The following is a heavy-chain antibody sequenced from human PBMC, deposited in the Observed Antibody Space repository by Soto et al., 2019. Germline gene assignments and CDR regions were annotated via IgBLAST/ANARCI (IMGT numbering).Heavy chain of an antibody. CDR1: GFTFSNAW. CDR2: IKSKTDGGTT. CDR3: TTQPTYYDFWSGYYKTDY. V-gene: IGHV3-15*01. D-gene: IGHD3-3*01. J-gene: IGHJ4*02. Sequence: EVQLVESGGGLVKPGGSLRLSCAASGFTFSNAWMSWVRQAPGKGLEWVGRIKSKTDGGTTDYAAPVKGRFTISRDDSNNTLYLQMNSLKTEDTAVYYCTTQPTYYDFWSGYYKTDYWGQGTLVTVSS.